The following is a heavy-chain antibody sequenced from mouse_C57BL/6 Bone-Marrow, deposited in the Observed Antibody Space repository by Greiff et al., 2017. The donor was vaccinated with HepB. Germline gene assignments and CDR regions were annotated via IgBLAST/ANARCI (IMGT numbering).Heavy chain of an antibody. CDR2: INPSTGGT. J-gene: IGHJ3*01. Sequence: VQLQQSGPELVKPGASVKISCKASGYSFTGYYMNWVKQSPEKSLEWIGEINPSTGGTTYNQKFKAKATLTVDKSSSTAYMQLKSLTSEDSAVYYCARGGNPAYWGQGTLVTVSA. V-gene: IGHV1-42*01. CDR3: ARGGNPAY. D-gene: IGHD2-1*01. CDR1: GYSFTGYY.